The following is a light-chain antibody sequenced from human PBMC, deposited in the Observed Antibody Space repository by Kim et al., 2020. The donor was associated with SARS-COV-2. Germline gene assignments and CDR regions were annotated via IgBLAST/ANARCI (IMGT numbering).Light chain of an antibody. Sequence: VSPGESATLSCRARHSVSSNLAWYQQKPGQAPRLLIYGASTRATGIPAMFSGSGSGTEFTLTISSLQSEDFAVYYCQQYNNWPSTFGEGTKVDIK. CDR3: QQYNNWPST. CDR1: HSVSSN. J-gene: IGKJ4*02. V-gene: IGKV3-15*01. CDR2: GAS.